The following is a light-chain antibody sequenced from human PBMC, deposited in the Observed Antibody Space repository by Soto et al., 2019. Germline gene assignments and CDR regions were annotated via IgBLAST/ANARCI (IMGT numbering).Light chain of an antibody. CDR3: QQRSNWPPIT. CDR2: SAS. V-gene: IGKV3-11*01. Sequence: SALIQSPATLSFSPLGRATVSCRASQSISDTLAWYQQKPGQAPRLLIYSASRGATGIPARFSGSGSGTDFTLTISSLEPEDFAVYYCQQRSNWPPITFGQGTRLEIK. CDR1: QSISDT. J-gene: IGKJ5*01.